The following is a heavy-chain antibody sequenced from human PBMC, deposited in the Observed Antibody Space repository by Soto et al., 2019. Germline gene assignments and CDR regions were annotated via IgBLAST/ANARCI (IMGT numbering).Heavy chain of an antibody. CDR2: IYYSGST. V-gene: IGHV4-39*01. CDR3: ARHSYYYGSTYGCWLDP. CDR1: AGSISSSSYY. D-gene: IGHD3-10*01. J-gene: IGHJ5*02. Sequence: SETLSLTCTVSAGSISSSSYYWGWIRQPPGKGLEWIGSIYYSGSTYYNPSLKSRVTISVDTSKNQFSLKLSSVTAADTAVYYCARHSYYYGSTYGCWLDPWGQGTLVTVS.